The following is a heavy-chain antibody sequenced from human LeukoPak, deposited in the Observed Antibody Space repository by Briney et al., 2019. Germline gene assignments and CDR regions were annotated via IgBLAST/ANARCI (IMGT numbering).Heavy chain of an antibody. CDR3: ARDLTGAPKTLTAIKYYYSYMDV. D-gene: IGHD2-2*02. CDR2: IYVSGST. V-gene: IGHV4-4*07. CDR1: GASISSHY. Sequence: SETLSLTCTVSGASISSHYWTWIRQSAEKGLEYIGRIYVSGSTNYNPSLKSRVTMSVDTSKNQVSLKLSSVTAADTAVYYCARDLTGAPKTLTAIKYYYSYMDVWGKGTTVTVSS. J-gene: IGHJ6*03.